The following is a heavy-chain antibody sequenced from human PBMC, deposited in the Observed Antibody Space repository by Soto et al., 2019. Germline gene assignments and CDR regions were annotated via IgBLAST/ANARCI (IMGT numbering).Heavy chain of an antibody. J-gene: IGHJ4*02. CDR2: IFVSSTTI. V-gene: IGHV3-48*04. D-gene: IGHD3-9*01. Sequence: GGSLRLSCVASGFTFSSYSMVWVRQAPGKGLEWVSYIFVSSTTIYYADSVKGRFTVSRDNTQNSLFLLMNSLRAEDTAVYYCARDKDWAFDYWGQGTLVTVSS. CDR3: ARDKDWAFDY. CDR1: GFTFSSYS.